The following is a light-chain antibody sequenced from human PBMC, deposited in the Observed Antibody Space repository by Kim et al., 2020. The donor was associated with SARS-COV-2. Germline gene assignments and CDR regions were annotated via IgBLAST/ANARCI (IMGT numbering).Light chain of an antibody. CDR3: QSSDGSSWV. V-gene: IGLV6-57*03. J-gene: IGLJ3*02. Sequence: GKTVTISCTRSSGSIASNYVQWYQQRPASAPPTVIYADNQRLSGVPDRFTASIDRSSNSASLIISGLKTEDEADYYCQSSDGSSWVFGGGTQLTVL. CDR2: ADN. CDR1: SGSIASNY.